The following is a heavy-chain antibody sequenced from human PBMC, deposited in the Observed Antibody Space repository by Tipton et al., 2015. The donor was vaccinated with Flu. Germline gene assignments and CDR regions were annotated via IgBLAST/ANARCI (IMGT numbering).Heavy chain of an antibody. J-gene: IGHJ3*02. D-gene: IGHD2-21*02. CDR2: VFRSGDT. Sequence: GLVKPSETLSLTCTVSGGSISTYTYYWGWIRQPPGKGVEWIGRVFRSGDTYYNPSLRSRVTISVDTSKNQFSLRLTSVTAADTAVYYCARVVTYMNDAFDIWGPGTMVTVSS. CDR1: GGSISTYTYY. CDR3: ARVVTYMNDAFDI. V-gene: IGHV4-39*07.